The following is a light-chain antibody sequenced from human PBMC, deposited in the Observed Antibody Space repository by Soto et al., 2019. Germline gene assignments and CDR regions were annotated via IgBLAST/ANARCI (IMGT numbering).Light chain of an antibody. CDR2: EVS. CDR1: SSDVGNSKH. V-gene: IGLV2-14*01. CDR3: FSYTSSGTYV. J-gene: IGLJ1*01. Sequence: QSVLTQPASVSGSPGQSITISCTGTSSDVGNSKHVSWYQQHPGKAPKLMIYEVSNRPSGVSNRFSCSKPGNTASLTISELQAEDETDYYCFSYTSSGTYVFGTGTKVTVL.